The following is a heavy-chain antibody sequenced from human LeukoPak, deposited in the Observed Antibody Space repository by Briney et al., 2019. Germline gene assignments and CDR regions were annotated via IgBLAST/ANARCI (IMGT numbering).Heavy chain of an antibody. D-gene: IGHD1-14*01. CDR1: GFTFSSYA. CDR2: IHRSGSP. J-gene: IGHJ4*02. Sequence: PGGSLRLSCAASGFTFSSYAMHWVRQPPGKGLEWIGEIHRSGSPNYNPSLQSRVTISIDRSRHQIALELSSVTAADTAVYYCAREILGGFNPGAYWGQGTLVTVSS. V-gene: IGHV4-4*02. CDR3: AREILGGFNPGAY.